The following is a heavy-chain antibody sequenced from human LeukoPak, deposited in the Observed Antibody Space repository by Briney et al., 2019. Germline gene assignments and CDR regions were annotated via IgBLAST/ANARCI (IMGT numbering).Heavy chain of an antibody. J-gene: IGHJ4*02. D-gene: IGHD1-26*01. CDR2: VNSDGSST. V-gene: IGHV3-74*01. CDR1: GFTFSTYG. CDR3: ARGAGSPDY. Sequence: GSLRLSCAASGFTFSTYGMHWVRQAPGKGLVWVSRVNSDGSSTSYADSVKGRFTIFRDNAKNTLYLQLNSLRDEDTAVYYCARGAGSPDYWGQGTLVTVSS.